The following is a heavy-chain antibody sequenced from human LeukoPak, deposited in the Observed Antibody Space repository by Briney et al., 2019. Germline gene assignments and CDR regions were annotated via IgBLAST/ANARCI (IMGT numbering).Heavy chain of an antibody. J-gene: IGHJ5*02. CDR1: GFTFSSSG. Sequence: PGGSLRLSCAAPGFTFSSSGMHWVRPAPGKGLEWVADIGHDEIHQDFVGSGKDRITLSRDNSKYTLFLQMNSLRAEDTAVYYCVKDNGPAVYRYDRGWFDPWGQGTLVTVSA. D-gene: IGHD3-16*02. V-gene: IGHV3-33*06. CDR2: IGHDEIHQ. CDR3: VKDNGPAVYRYDRGWFDP.